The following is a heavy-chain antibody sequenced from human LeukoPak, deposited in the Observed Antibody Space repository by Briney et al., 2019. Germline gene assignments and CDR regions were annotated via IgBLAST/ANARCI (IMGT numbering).Heavy chain of an antibody. J-gene: IGHJ4*02. V-gene: IGHV3-30*18. D-gene: IGHD5-12*01. CDR1: GFTFSSYG. CDR2: ISYDGSNK. CDR3: AKAPYSGGDSDVDY. Sequence: PGGSLRLSCAASGFTFSSYGMHWVRQAPGKGLEWVAVISYDGSNKYYADSVKGRFTISRDNSKNTLYLQMNSLRAEDTAVYYCAKAPYSGGDSDVDYWGQGTLVTVSS.